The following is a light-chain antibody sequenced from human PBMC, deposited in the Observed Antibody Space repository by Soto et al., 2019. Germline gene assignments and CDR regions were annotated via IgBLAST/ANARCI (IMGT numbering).Light chain of an antibody. V-gene: IGKV1-39*01. CDR3: QQSFSVPPT. Sequence: DIQMTQSPSSLSASVGDRVTITFQARRPIGRHLNWYQQKPGKAPKLLIYSTSNLQSGVPSGFSGSGSGTNFSLTISNLQPEDFATYYCQQSFSVPPTFGQGTRLEIK. CDR2: STS. CDR1: RPIGRH. J-gene: IGKJ5*01.